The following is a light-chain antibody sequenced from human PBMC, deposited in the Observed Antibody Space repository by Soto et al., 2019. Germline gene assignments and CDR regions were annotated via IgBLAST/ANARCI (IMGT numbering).Light chain of an antibody. CDR1: QSVSRSY. CDR2: GAS. Sequence: EIVLTQSPGTLSLSPGERATLSCRASQSVSRSYLAWYQQKPGQAPRLLIYGASSRATGIPDRFSGSGSGTDFTLTISRLEPEDFAVYYCQQYVSSPPWTFGQGTKVEIK. V-gene: IGKV3-20*01. CDR3: QQYVSSPPWT. J-gene: IGKJ1*01.